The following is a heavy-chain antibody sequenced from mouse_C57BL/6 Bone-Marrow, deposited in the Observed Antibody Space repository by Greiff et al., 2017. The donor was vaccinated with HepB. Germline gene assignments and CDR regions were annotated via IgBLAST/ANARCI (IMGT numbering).Heavy chain of an antibody. CDR1: GYTFTSYW. CDR2: IHPNSGST. J-gene: IGHJ3*01. D-gene: IGHD1-1*01. V-gene: IGHV1-64*01. CDR3: ASLIYYYGSSPAY. Sequence: QVQLQQPGAELVKPGASVKLSCKASGYTFTSYWMHWVKQRPGQGLEWIGMIHPNSGSTNYNEKFKSKATLTVDKSSSTAYMQLSSLTSEDSAVYYCASLIYYYGSSPAYWGQGTLVTVSA.